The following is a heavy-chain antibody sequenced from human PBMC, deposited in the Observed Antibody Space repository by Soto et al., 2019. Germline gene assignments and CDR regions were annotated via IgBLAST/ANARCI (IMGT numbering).Heavy chain of an antibody. D-gene: IGHD3-22*01. CDR1: GYTFTSYY. V-gene: IGHV1-46*01. Sequence: ASVKVSCKASGYTFTSYYMHWVRQAPGQGLEWMGIINPSGGSTSYAQKFQGRVTMTRDTSTSTVYMELSSLRSEDTAVYYCARLYYYDSSGEVYGMGVWGQGTTVTVSS. CDR3: ARLYYYDSSGEVYGMGV. J-gene: IGHJ6*02. CDR2: INPSGGST.